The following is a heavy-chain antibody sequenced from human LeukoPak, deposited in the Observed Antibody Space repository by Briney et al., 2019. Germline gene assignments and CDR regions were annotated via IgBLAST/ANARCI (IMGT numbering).Heavy chain of an antibody. V-gene: IGHV3-74*03. CDR2: ITSDGSST. Sequence: PGGSLRLSCAASGFTFSSTWMHWVRQPPGKGLVWVARITSDGSSTTYAESVKGRFTISRDNSKNTLYLQMNSLRAEDTAVYYCAKDSRNFCDSSGYDAFDIWGQGTMVTVSS. CDR3: AKDSRNFCDSSGYDAFDI. D-gene: IGHD3-22*01. J-gene: IGHJ3*02. CDR1: GFTFSSTW.